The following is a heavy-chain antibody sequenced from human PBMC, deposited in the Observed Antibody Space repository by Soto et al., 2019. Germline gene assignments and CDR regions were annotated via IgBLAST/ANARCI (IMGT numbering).Heavy chain of an antibody. Sequence: QVQLVQSGAEVKKPGASVRVSCQTSAYTFTNYAVSWVRQAPGQGLEWMGWISGDNGNNIYAQKFQGRVTMTTDTSTRKAYMELRSLRSDDTAVYYCATGLLGYCSGGSCYSDSWGQGTLVTVSS. J-gene: IGHJ4*02. CDR1: AYTFTNYA. V-gene: IGHV1-18*01. CDR3: ATGLLGYCSGGSCYSDS. D-gene: IGHD2-15*01. CDR2: ISGDNGNN.